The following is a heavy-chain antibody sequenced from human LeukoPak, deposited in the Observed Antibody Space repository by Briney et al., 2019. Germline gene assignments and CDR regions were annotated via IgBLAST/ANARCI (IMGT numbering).Heavy chain of an antibody. CDR2: IYTRGST. CDR1: GGSISSYY. J-gene: IGHJ4*02. D-gene: IGHD4-23*01. Sequence: PSETLSLTCTVSGGSISSYYWSWIRQPAGKGVGWVGRIYTRGSTNYNPSLKSRAPPSVDTSTNQFSLKLSSVSAADTAVYYCARGDYGGNPGGYDYWGQGTLVTVSS. CDR3: ARGDYGGNPGGYDY. V-gene: IGHV4-4*07.